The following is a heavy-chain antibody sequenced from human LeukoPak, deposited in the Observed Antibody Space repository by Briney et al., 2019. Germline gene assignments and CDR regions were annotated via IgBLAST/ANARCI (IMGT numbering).Heavy chain of an antibody. CDR2: IYVGGST. J-gene: IGHJ4*02. CDR3: VRSPIVLGSVY. Sequence: GGSLRLSCAASGFTVTSSYMTWVRQAPGKGLEWVSIIYVGGSTHYADSVKGRFTISRDNSKNTLYLQMNSLRAEDTAVYYCVRSPIVLGSVYWGQGTLVTVSS. CDR1: GFTVTSSY. D-gene: IGHD2-21*01. V-gene: IGHV3-53*01.